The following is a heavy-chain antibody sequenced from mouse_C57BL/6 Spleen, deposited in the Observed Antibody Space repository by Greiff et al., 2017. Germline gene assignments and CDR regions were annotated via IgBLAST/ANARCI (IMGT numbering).Heavy chain of an antibody. Sequence: EVMLVESGGGLVQPTGSLKLSCAASGFSFNTYAMNWVRQAPGQGLEWVARIRSKSNNYATYYADSVKDRFTISRDDSESMLYLQMNNLKTEDTARYYCVRQGYDYPMDDWGQGTSGTVAS. J-gene: IGHJ4*01. CDR2: IRSKSNNYAT. CDR1: GFSFNTYA. D-gene: IGHD2-4*01. V-gene: IGHV10-1*01. CDR3: VRQGYDYPMDD.